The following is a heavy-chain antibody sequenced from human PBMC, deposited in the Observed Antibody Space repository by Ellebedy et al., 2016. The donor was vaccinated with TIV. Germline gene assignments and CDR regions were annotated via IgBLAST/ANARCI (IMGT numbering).Heavy chain of an antibody. CDR1: GFSFSTYG. CDR2: ITGSGGNT. V-gene: IGHV3-23*01. J-gene: IGHJ3*02. Sequence: GESLKISXAVSGFSFSTYGMSWVRQAPGKGLEWVSAITGSGGNTYYSDSVRGRFTISRDNSKNTLYLQMNSLRAEDTAVYYCAKDGGYDYIWGSYSIWGQGTMVTVSS. CDR3: AKDGGYDYIWGSYSI. D-gene: IGHD3-16*01.